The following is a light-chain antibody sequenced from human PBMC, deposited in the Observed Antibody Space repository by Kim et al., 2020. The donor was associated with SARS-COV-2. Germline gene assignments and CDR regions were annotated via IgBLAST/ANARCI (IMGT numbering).Light chain of an antibody. J-gene: IGLJ2*01. CDR1: SSDIGAYDY. V-gene: IGLV2-11*01. CDR2: DVT. Sequence: QPALTQPRSVSGSPGQSVTISCTGTSSDIGAYDYVSWYQQHPGKAPKLIIYDVTKRPSGVSDRLSGSKSGNTASLSISGLQTEDEAGYHCCLELGDGVRIFGGGTQLTVL. CDR3: CLELGDGVRI.